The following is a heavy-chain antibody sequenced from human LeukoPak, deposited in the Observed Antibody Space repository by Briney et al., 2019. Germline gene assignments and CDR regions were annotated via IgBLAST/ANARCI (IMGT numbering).Heavy chain of an antibody. CDR1: GGSISSGGYS. V-gene: IGHV4-30-2*01. D-gene: IGHD6-13*01. Sequence: SETLSLTCAVSGGSISSGGYSWSWIRQPPGKGLEWIGYIYYSGSTYYNPSLKSRVTISLDRSKNQFSLKLSSVTAADTAVYYCARAGIAAAGAFDIWGQGTMVTVSS. J-gene: IGHJ3*02. CDR3: ARAGIAAAGAFDI. CDR2: IYYSGST.